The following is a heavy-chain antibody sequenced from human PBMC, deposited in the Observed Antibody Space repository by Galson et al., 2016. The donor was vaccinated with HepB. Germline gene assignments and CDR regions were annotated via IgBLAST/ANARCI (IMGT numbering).Heavy chain of an antibody. D-gene: IGHD3-10*01. V-gene: IGHV3-53*01. Sequence: SLRLSCAGSGFNVSRNYLTWVRQAPGKGLEWVSLIYSGGDTYYADSVKGRFTLFRDDSKNTLFLQMKSLRAEDTAMNYCANQNYNSGADYWGQGTLVTVSS. CDR3: ANQNYNSGADY. CDR1: GFNVSRNY. CDR2: IYSGGDT. J-gene: IGHJ4*02.